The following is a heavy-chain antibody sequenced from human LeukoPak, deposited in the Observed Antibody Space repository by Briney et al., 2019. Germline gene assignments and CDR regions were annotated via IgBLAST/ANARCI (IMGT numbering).Heavy chain of an antibody. CDR1: GYSFTSYW. Sequence: GESLKISCKGSGYSFTSYWIGWVRQMPGKGLEWMGIIYPGNSDTRYSPSFQGQVTISADKSISTAYLQWSSLKASDTAMYYCATTASRYCGGDCYHLDAFDIWGQGTMVTVSS. D-gene: IGHD2-21*02. V-gene: IGHV5-51*01. CDR3: ATTASRYCGGDCYHLDAFDI. J-gene: IGHJ3*02. CDR2: IYPGNSDT.